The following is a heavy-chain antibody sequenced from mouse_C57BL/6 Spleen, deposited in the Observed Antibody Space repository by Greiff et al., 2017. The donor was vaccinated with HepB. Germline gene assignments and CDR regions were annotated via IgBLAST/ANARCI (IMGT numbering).Heavy chain of an antibody. J-gene: IGHJ2*01. V-gene: IGHV1-81*01. D-gene: IGHD1-1*01. CDR1: GYTFTSYG. CDR2: IYPRSGNT. Sequence: LVESGAELARPGASVKLSCKASGYTFTSYGISWVKQRTGQGLEWIGEIYPRSGNTYYNEKFKGKATLTADKSSSTAYMELRSLTSEDSAVYFCARYLVARSYFDYWGQGTTLTVSS. CDR3: ARYLVARSYFDY.